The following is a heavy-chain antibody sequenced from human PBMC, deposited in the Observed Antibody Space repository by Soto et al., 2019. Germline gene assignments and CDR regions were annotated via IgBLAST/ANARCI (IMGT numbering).Heavy chain of an antibody. Sequence: GESLKISCAASGFTFSSYAMHWVRQAPGKGLEYVSAISSNGGSTYYANSVKGRFTISRDNSKNTLYLQMGSLRAEDMAVYYCARVVELYAFDIWGQGTMVTVSS. D-gene: IGHD1-26*01. CDR3: ARVVELYAFDI. J-gene: IGHJ3*02. CDR1: GFTFSSYA. V-gene: IGHV3-64*01. CDR2: ISSNGGST.